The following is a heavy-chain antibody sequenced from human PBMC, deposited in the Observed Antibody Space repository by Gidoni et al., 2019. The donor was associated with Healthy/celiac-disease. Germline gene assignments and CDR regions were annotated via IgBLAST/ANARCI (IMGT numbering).Heavy chain of an antibody. V-gene: IGHV3-15*01. CDR1: GFTFSTAW. Sequence: EVQLVESGGGLVKPGGSLRLSCADSGFTFSTAWMSWVRQAPGKGLEWVGRIKSKTDGGTTDYAAPVKVRFTIARDDSKNTLYLQRNSLKTEDTAVYYCTETNPYYYGMDVWGQGTTVTVSS. CDR2: IKSKTDGGTT. CDR3: TETNPYYYGMDV. D-gene: IGHD2-8*01. J-gene: IGHJ6*02.